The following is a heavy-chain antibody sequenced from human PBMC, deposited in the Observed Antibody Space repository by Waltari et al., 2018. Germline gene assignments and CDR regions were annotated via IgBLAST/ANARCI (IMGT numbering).Heavy chain of an antibody. Sequence: EVQLVESGGGLVQPGGSLRLSCAASGFTFSSYSLNWVRPAPGKGLEWVSYISSSSSTIYYADSVKGRFTISRDNAKNSLYLQMNSLRAEDTAVYYCASLIGSGYTGDYWGQGTLVTVSS. CDR1: GFTFSSYS. CDR3: ASLIGSGYTGDY. CDR2: ISSSSSTI. J-gene: IGHJ4*02. V-gene: IGHV3-48*04. D-gene: IGHD3-16*02.